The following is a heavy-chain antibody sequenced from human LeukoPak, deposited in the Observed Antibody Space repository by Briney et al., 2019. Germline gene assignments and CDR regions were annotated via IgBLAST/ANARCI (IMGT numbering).Heavy chain of an antibody. CDR2: ITGSGGNT. D-gene: IGHD4-23*01. Sequence: GGSLILSCAASGFTFSNYAMGWVRQAPGKGLEWVSGITGSGGNTYYADSVKGRFTISRDKSKNTLYMQMNSLRAEDTAVYHCAKTLGGNIRDAFDIWGQGTMVTVSS. V-gene: IGHV3-23*01. J-gene: IGHJ3*02. CDR3: AKTLGGNIRDAFDI. CDR1: GFTFSNYA.